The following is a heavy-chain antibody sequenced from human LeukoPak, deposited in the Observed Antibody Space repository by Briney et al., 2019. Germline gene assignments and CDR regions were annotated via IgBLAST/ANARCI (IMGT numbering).Heavy chain of an antibody. D-gene: IGHD4-11*01. Sequence: ASVKVSCKASGYTFTSYGISWVRQAPGQGLEWMGWISDYNGNTTYAQKLQAKVTMSTHTHTRTAYTELRSLRSDDAAVYYCARDLYRDSLPVSWFDPWGQGTLVTVSS. V-gene: IGHV1-18*01. CDR2: ISDYNGNT. CDR1: GYTFTSYG. CDR3: ARDLYRDSLPVSWFDP. J-gene: IGHJ5*02.